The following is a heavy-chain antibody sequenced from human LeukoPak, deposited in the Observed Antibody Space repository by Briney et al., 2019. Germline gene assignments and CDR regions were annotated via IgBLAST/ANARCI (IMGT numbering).Heavy chain of an antibody. D-gene: IGHD6-13*01. CDR3: ARHVCQRRQQLALYYFDY. V-gene: IGHV4-61*08. J-gene: IGHJ4*02. CDR2: IYHSGST. Sequence: PSETLSLTCTVSGGSISSGGYYWSWIRQPPGKGLEWIGYIYHSGSTNYNPSLKSRVTISVDTSKNQFSLKLSSVTAADTAVYYCARHVCQRRQQLALYYFDYWGQGTLVTVSS. CDR1: GGSISSGGYY.